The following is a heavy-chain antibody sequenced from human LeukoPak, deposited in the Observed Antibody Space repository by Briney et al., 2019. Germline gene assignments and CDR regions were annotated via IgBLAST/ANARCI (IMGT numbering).Heavy chain of an antibody. CDR1: GATFSTYA. Sequence: ASVKVSCKASGATFSTYAISWVRQAPGQGLEWVGRIVPILGTANYAQNFQGRVTITADTSTSTAYMELRSLRSDDTAVYYCARDSSTYYYGSGSYCAYWGQGTLVTVSS. V-gene: IGHV1-69*04. CDR3: ARDSSTYYYGSGSYCAY. J-gene: IGHJ4*02. CDR2: IVPILGTA. D-gene: IGHD3-10*01.